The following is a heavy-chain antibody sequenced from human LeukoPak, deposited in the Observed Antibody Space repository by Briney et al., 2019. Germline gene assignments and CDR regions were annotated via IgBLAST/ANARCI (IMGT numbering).Heavy chain of an antibody. CDR1: GGTFSSYA. D-gene: IGHD5-12*01. Sequence: SVKPSCNASGGTFSSYAISWVRHAPGQGLEWMGGSIHIFGTANYAQTLQGRVTITTDESTRTAYMELSSLRSEDTAVYYCAGYSGYDGNPFHYYYCYMDVWGKGTTVTVSS. CDR2: SIHIFGTA. CDR3: AGYSGYDGNPFHYYYCYMDV. J-gene: IGHJ6*03. V-gene: IGHV1-69*05.